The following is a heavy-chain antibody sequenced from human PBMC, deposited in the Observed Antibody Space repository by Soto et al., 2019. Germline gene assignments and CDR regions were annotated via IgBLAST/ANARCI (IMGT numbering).Heavy chain of an antibody. CDR2: ISYDGSNK. CDR3: ASAIMVKGGFDY. CDR1: GFTFSSYA. J-gene: IGHJ4*02. Sequence: GGSLRLSCAASGFTFSSYAMHWVRQAPGKGLEWVAVISYDGSNKYYADSVKGRFTISRDNSKNTLYLQMNSLRAEDTAVYYCASAIMVKGGFDYWGQGTLVTVSS. V-gene: IGHV3-30-3*01. D-gene: IGHD3-16*01.